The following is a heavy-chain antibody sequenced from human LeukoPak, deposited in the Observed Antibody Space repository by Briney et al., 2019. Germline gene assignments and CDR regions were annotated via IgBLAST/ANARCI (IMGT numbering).Heavy chain of an antibody. CDR2: ISAYNGNT. CDR1: GYTFTSYG. J-gene: IGHJ6*03. V-gene: IGHV1-18*01. CDR3: ARGDIVVVPAAMGRDYYYYMDV. D-gene: IGHD2-2*01. Sequence: GSVKVSCKASGYTFTSYGISWVRQAPGQGLEWMGWISAYNGNTNYAQKLQGRVTMTTDTSTSTAYMELSSLRSEDTAVYYCARGDIVVVPAAMGRDYYYYMDVWGKGTTVTVSS.